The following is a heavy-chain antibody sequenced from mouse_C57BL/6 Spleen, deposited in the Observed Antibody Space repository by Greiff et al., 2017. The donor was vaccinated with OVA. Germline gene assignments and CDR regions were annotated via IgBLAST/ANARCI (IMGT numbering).Heavy chain of an antibody. J-gene: IGHJ2*01. CDR3: ARKDYGSSLDY. Sequence: VQLKESGPELVKPGASVKISCKASGYSFTDYNMNWVKQSNGKSLEWIGVINPNYGTTSYNQKFKGKATLTVNQSSSTAYMQLNSLTSEGSAVYYCARKDYGSSLDYWGQGTTLTVSS. D-gene: IGHD1-1*01. CDR1: GYSFTDYN. V-gene: IGHV1-39*01. CDR2: INPNYGTT.